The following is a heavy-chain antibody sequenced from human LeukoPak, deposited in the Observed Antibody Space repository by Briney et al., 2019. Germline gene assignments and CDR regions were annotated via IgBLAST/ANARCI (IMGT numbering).Heavy chain of an antibody. Sequence: ASVKVSCKASGYTFTSYDINWVRQATGQGLEWMGWLTPNSGNTGYAQKFQGRVTMTGNASISTAYMELSSLRSEDTAVYYCARDQGSSWHHTDYWGQGTLVTVSS. CDR2: LTPNSGNT. D-gene: IGHD6-13*01. CDR1: GYTFTSYD. V-gene: IGHV1-8*01. CDR3: ARDQGSSWHHTDY. J-gene: IGHJ4*02.